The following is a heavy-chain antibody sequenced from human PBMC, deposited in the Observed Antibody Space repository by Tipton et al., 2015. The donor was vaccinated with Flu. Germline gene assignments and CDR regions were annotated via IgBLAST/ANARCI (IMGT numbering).Heavy chain of an antibody. Sequence: TLSLTCAVSGYSINSGYFWGWIRQPPGKGLEWIGSMSHSGRTYYNPSLKSRVTISADTWKTQFSLKLGSVTAADTAVYYCARVPRFGNSFWGYFDFWGQGTLVTVSS. J-gene: IGHJ4*02. D-gene: IGHD3-10*01. CDR3: ARVPRFGNSFWGYFDF. V-gene: IGHV4-38-2*01. CDR2: MSHSGRT. CDR1: GYSINSGYF.